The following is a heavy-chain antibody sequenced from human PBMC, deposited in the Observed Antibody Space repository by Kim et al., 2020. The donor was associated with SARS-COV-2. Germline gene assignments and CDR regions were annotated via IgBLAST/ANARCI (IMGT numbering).Heavy chain of an antibody. CDR3: ARDLMVVTTMAYYYYGMDV. CDR1: GFTFSSYS. CDR2: ISSSSSTI. D-gene: IGHD2-8*01. V-gene: IGHV3-48*02. Sequence: GGSLRLSCAASGFTFSSYSMNWVRQAPGKGLEWVSYISSSSSTIYYADSVKGRFTISRDNAKNSLYLQMNSLRDEDTAVYYCARDLMVVTTMAYYYYGMDVWGQGTTVTVSS. J-gene: IGHJ6*02.